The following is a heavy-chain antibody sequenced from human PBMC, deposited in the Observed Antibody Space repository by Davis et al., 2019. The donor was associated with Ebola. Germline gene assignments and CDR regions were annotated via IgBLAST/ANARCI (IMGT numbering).Heavy chain of an antibody. V-gene: IGHV3-23*01. CDR1: GFTFSDYY. Sequence: GESLKISCAASGFTFSDYYMDWVRQAPGKGLEWVSAISGSGGSTYYADSVKGRFTISRDNSKNTLYLQMNSLRAEDTAVYYCAKDNFMSYSSSWDHYDYWGQGTLVTVSS. J-gene: IGHJ4*02. D-gene: IGHD6-13*01. CDR3: AKDNFMSYSSSWDHYDY. CDR2: ISGSGGST.